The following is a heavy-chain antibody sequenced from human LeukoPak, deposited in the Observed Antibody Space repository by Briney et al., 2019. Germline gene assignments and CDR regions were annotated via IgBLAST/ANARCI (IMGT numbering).Heavy chain of an antibody. Sequence: SETLSLTRTVSGGSISSYYWSWIRQPPGKGLEWIGYIYYSGSTNYNPSLKSRVTISVDTSKNQFSLKLSSVTAADTAVYYCARDRDSSSPYYMDVWGKGTTVTVSS. CDR3: ARDRDSSSPYYMDV. V-gene: IGHV4-59*01. CDR2: IYYSGST. J-gene: IGHJ6*03. CDR1: GGSISSYY. D-gene: IGHD6-6*01.